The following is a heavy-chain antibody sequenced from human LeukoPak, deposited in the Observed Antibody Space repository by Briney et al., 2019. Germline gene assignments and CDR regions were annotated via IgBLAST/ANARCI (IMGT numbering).Heavy chain of an antibody. D-gene: IGHD2/OR15-2a*01. Sequence: GGSLRLSCEASGFTFSSYEMSWVRQAPGKGLEWVSYNSESGSNRYYADSVKGRFTISRDNAKNSLYLQMNSLRAEDTAVYYCARERESGGIDYWGQGTLVTVSS. CDR3: ARERESGGIDY. V-gene: IGHV3-48*03. CDR2: NSESGSNR. CDR1: GFTFSSYE. J-gene: IGHJ4*02.